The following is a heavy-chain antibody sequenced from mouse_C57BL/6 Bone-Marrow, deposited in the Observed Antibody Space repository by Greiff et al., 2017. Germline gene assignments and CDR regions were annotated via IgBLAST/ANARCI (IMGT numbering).Heavy chain of an antibody. Sequence: QVQLQQPGAELVRPGSSVKLSCKASGYTFTSYWMDWVKQRPGQGLEWIGNIYPSDSETHYNQKFKDKATLTVDKSSNTAYMQLSSLTSEASAVYYWARSGYYDAMDYWGQGTSVTVSS. J-gene: IGHJ4*01. CDR1: GYTFTSYW. CDR2: IYPSDSET. D-gene: IGHD2-3*01. CDR3: ARSGYYDAMDY. V-gene: IGHV1-61*01.